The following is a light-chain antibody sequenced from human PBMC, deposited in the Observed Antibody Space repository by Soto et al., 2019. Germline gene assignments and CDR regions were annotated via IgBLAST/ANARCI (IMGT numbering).Light chain of an antibody. CDR2: EVS. J-gene: IGLJ1*01. V-gene: IGLV2-14*01. CDR3: TSYTGGSTYV. Sequence: QSALSQPGSVSGSPEQSITISCTGTSSDVGCYNYVSWYQQYPGKAPKLMIYEVSNRPSGVSNRFSGSKSGNTASLTISGLQAEDEADYYCTSYTGGSTYVFGTGTKVTVL. CDR1: SSDVGCYNY.